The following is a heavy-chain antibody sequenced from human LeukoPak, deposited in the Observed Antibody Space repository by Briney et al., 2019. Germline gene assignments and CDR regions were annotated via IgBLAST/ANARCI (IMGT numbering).Heavy chain of an antibody. CDR1: GFTFSSYS. V-gene: IGHV3-21*01. CDR2: ISSSSSYI. D-gene: IGHD1-7*01. Sequence: GGSLRPSCAASGFTFSSYSMNWVRQAPGKGLEWVSSISSSSSYIYYADSVKGRFTISRDNAKNSLYLQMNSLRAEDTAVYYCARSVTGTMNYWGQGTLVTVSS. J-gene: IGHJ4*02. CDR3: ARSVTGTMNY.